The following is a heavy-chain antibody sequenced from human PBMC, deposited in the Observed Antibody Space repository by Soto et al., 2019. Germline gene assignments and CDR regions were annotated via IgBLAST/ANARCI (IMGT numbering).Heavy chain of an antibody. D-gene: IGHD2-15*01. CDR3: AGGIGYCSGGSCYYYYYGMDV. V-gene: IGHV4-31*03. CDR1: GGSISSGGYY. Sequence: PSETLSLTCTVSGGSISSGGYYWSWIRQHPGKGLEWIGYIYYSGSTYYNPSLKSRVTISVDTSKNQFSLKLSSVTAADTAVYYCAGGIGYCSGGSCYYYYYGMDVWGQGTTVTVSS. J-gene: IGHJ6*02. CDR2: IYYSGST.